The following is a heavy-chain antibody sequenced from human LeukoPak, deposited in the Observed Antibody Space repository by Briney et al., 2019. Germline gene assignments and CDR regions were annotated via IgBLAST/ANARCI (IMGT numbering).Heavy chain of an antibody. CDR3: ARGKYSYGYIGY. J-gene: IGHJ4*02. D-gene: IGHD5-18*01. CDR2: FDPEDGET. CDR1: GYTLTELS. V-gene: IGHV1-24*01. Sequence: ASVKVSCKVSGYTLTELSMHWVRQAPGKGLEWMGGFDPEDGETIYAQKFQGRVTITADKSTSTAYMELSSLRSEDTAVYYCARGKYSYGYIGYWGQGTLVTVSS.